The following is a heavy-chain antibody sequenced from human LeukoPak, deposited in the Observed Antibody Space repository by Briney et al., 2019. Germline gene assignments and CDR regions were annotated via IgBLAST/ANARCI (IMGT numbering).Heavy chain of an antibody. CDR1: GGSISSYY. V-gene: IGHV4-59*01. CDR3: ARDIVVVPAATDYYYYMDV. Sequence: SETLSLTCTVSGGSISSYYWSWIRQPPGKELEWIGYIYYSGSTNYNPSLKSRVTISVDTSKNQFSLKLSSVTAADTAVYYCARDIVVVPAATDYYYYMDVWGKGTTVTVSS. J-gene: IGHJ6*03. CDR2: IYYSGST. D-gene: IGHD2-2*01.